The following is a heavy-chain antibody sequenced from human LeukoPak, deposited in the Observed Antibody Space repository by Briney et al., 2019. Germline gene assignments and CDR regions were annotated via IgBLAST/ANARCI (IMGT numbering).Heavy chain of an antibody. Sequence: PGGSLRLSCAASGFTFSSYSMNWVRQAPGKGLEWVSSISSSSSYIYYADSVKGRFTISRDNAKNSLYLQMNSLRAEDTAVYYCARLIYCSSTSCYTGYKLMSDGHFDYWGQGTLVTVSS. D-gene: IGHD2-2*02. CDR2: ISSSSSYI. CDR3: ARLIYCSSTSCYTGYKLMSDGHFDY. V-gene: IGHV3-21*01. CDR1: GFTFSSYS. J-gene: IGHJ4*02.